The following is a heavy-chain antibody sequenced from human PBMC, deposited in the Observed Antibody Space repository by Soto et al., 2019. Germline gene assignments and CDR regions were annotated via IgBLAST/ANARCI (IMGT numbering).Heavy chain of an antibody. CDR2: IYYSGSA. CDR1: GDSIRGGTHY. CDR3: ARLYSYGYYYFDY. D-gene: IGHD5-18*01. V-gene: IGHV4-31*03. Sequence: NPSETLSLTCTVSGDSIRGGTHYWSWIRQHPGKGLEWIGYIYYSGSAYYNPSLKSRVSMSVDPSKNQLSLKLSSMTAADTAVYYCARLYSYGYYYFDYWGQGTLVTSPQ. J-gene: IGHJ4*02.